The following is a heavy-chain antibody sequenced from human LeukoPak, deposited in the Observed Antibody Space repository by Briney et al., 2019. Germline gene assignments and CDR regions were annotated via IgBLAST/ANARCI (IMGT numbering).Heavy chain of an antibody. D-gene: IGHD6-19*01. J-gene: IGHJ4*02. CDR2: ISSSSSYT. Sequence: PGGSMRLAWAAAGFTFIDYYMSWNRQAPGKGLEWVSYISSSSSYTNYADSVTGRFTISREKAKKSLYLQMNSLRAEDTAVYSCAREREVAGTLNFDYWGQGTLVTVSS. CDR3: AREREVAGTLNFDY. V-gene: IGHV3-11*06. CDR1: GFTFIDYY.